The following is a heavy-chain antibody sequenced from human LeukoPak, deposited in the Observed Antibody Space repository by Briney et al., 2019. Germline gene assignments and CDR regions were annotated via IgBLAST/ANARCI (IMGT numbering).Heavy chain of an antibody. CDR1: GFTFSSDW. J-gene: IGHJ4*02. CDR2: IKSDGSST. CDR3: ARDPIAAAGKNWVDY. V-gene: IGHV3-74*01. D-gene: IGHD6-13*01. Sequence: GGSLRLPCAASGFTFSSDWMHWVRQAPGKGLEWVSRIKSDGSSTSYADSVKGRFTISRDKDKNTLYRQMNRQREKDTAVYYCARDPIAAAGKNWVDYWGQGTLVTVSS.